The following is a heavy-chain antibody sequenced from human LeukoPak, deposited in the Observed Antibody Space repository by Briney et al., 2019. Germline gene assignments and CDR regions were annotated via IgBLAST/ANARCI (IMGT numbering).Heavy chain of an antibody. CDR2: IYPGDSDT. J-gene: IGHJ5*02. CDR3: ARLETLLWFGELLWSWFDP. Sequence: GGSLKISCKGSGYSFTSYWIGWVRQMPGKGLEWMGIIYPGDSDTRYSPSFQGQVTISADKSISTAYLQWSSLKASDTAMYYCARLETLLWFGELLWSWFDPWGQGTLVTVSS. D-gene: IGHD3-10*01. V-gene: IGHV5-51*01. CDR1: GYSFTSYW.